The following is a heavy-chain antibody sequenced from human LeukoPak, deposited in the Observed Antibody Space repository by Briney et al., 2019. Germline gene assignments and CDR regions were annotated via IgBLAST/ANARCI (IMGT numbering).Heavy chain of an antibody. CDR3: ARDSDVVVPAARFDT. CDR2: IYYSGST. Sequence: SETLSLTCTVSGGSISSSSYYWGWIRQPPGKGLEWIGSIYYSGSTYYNPSLKSRVTISVDTSKNQFSLKLSSVTAADTAVYYCARDSDVVVPAARFDTWGQGTLVTVSS. V-gene: IGHV4-39*01. D-gene: IGHD2-2*01. CDR1: GGSISSSSYY. J-gene: IGHJ5*02.